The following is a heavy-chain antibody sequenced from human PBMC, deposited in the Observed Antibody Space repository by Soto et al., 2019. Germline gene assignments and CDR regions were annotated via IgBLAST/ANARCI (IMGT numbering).Heavy chain of an antibody. CDR3: ARGVSAGVDY. V-gene: IGHV1-8*02. J-gene: IGHJ4*02. CDR2: ILPVSAPP. D-gene: IGHD1-26*01. CDR1: GGTLNNYA. Sequence: ASVKVSCKASGGTLNNYAINWVRQAPGQGLEWMGGILPVSAPPGYAQKFQGRATMTRDTSINTAYMELTTLTSDDTAFYYCARGVSAGVDYWGQGTLVTVSS.